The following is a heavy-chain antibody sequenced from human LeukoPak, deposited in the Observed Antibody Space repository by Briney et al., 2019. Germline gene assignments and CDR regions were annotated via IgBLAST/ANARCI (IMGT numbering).Heavy chain of an antibody. CDR3: ARDQDTALDPFDY. Sequence: GASVKVSCKASGYTFTKYGIRWVRQAPGQGLEWMGWISTYNGNTNYAQKFQGRVTMTTATATSTVSMELRSLRSDDTAVYYCARDQDTALDPFDYWGQGSLVTVSS. V-gene: IGHV1-18*01. CDR1: GYTFTKYG. CDR2: ISTYNGNT. D-gene: IGHD5-18*01. J-gene: IGHJ4*02.